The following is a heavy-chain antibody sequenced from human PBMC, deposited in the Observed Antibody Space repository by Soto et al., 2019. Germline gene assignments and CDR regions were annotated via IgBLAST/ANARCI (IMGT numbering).Heavy chain of an antibody. J-gene: IGHJ4*02. CDR3: ARDRTDYGLTTYYFDY. CDR1: GFTFSSYA. Sequence: QVQLVESGGGVVQPGRSLRLSCAASGFTFSSYAMHWVRQALGKGLEWVAVISYDGSNKYYADSVKGRFTISRDNSKNTLYLQMNSLRAEDTAVYYCARDRTDYGLTTYYFDYWGQGTLVTVSS. D-gene: IGHD4-17*01. V-gene: IGHV3-30-3*01. CDR2: ISYDGSNK.